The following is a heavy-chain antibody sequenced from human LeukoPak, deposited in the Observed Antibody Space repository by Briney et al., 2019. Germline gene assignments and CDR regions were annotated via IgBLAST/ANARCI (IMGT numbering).Heavy chain of an antibody. V-gene: IGHV3-30*18. Sequence: GGSQRLSCAASGFTFSSYGMHWVRQAPDKGLEWVAVISYDGSNKYYADSVKGRFTISRDNSKNTLYLQMNSLRAEDTAVYYCAKDTSSMAVDYRGQGTLVTVSS. CDR3: AKDTSSMAVDY. J-gene: IGHJ4*02. CDR2: ISYDGSNK. D-gene: IGHD6-19*01. CDR1: GFTFSSYG.